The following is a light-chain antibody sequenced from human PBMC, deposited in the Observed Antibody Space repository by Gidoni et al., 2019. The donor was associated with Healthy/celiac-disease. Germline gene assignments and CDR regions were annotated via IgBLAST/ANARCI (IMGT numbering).Light chain of an antibody. CDR1: QSISSW. CDR3: QQYNSYSIT. CDR2: DAS. J-gene: IGKJ5*01. Sequence: DIQMTQSPSTLSASVGDRVTITCRASQSISSWLAWYQQKPGKAPKLLIYDASSLESGVPSRFSGSGSGTEFTLTISSLQPDDVATYYCQQYNSYSITFXQXTRLEIK. V-gene: IGKV1-5*01.